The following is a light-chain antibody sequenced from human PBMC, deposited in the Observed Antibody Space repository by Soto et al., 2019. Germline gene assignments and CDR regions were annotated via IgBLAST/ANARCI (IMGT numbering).Light chain of an antibody. CDR3: QQYGTSPWT. CDR1: QSVSNNY. Sequence: EMVLTQSPGTLSLSPGERATLSCRASQSVSNNYLAWYHQTPGRAPRLVIYGASSRATGIPDRFSGRGSGADSTLTISRLEPEDVAVYYCQQYGTSPWTFGQGTRVDIK. V-gene: IGKV3-20*01. CDR2: GAS. J-gene: IGKJ1*01.